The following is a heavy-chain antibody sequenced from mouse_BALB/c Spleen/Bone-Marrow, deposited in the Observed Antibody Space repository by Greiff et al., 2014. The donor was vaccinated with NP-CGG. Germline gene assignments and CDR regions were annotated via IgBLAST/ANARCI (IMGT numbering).Heavy chain of an antibody. D-gene: IGHD4-1*01. CDR2: ISSGGGYT. CDR3: TRQGNWDLYAMDY. V-gene: IGHV5-6*02. CDR1: GFTFSTYG. Sequence: DVMLVESGGDLVKPGGSLKLSCAASGFTFSTYGMSWVRQTPDKRLEWVATISSGGGYTYYPDSVKGRFTISRDNAKNTLYLQMSSLKSEDTSMYYCTRQGNWDLYAMDYWGQGTSVTVSA. J-gene: IGHJ4*01.